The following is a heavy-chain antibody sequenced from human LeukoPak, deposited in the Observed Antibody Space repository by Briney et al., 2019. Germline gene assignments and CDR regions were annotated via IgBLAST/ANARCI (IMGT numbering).Heavy chain of an antibody. D-gene: IGHD3-22*01. V-gene: IGHV3-21*01. J-gene: IGHJ4*02. Sequence: GGSLSLSCAASGITFSSYSMNWVRQAPGEGLEWVSSISTSSSYIYYVDSVKGRFTISRDNAKNSLYLQMNSLRAEDTAVYYCARVTDNVVVINSWFDYWGQGALVTVSS. CDR3: ARVTDNVVVINSWFDY. CDR2: ISTSSSYI. CDR1: GITFSSYS.